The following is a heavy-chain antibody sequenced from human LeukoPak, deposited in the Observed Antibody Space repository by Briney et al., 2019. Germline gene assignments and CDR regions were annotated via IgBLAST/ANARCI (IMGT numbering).Heavy chain of an antibody. V-gene: IGHV4-39*01. CDR2: IYYSGST. J-gene: IGHJ6*02. Sequence: SETLSLTCTVSGGSISSSSYYWGWIRQPPGKGLEWIGSIYYSGSTYYNPSLKSRVTISVDTSKNQFSLKLSSVTAADTAVYYCARVNRWNSYYGMDVWGQGTTVTVSS. CDR1: GGSISSSSYY. CDR3: ARVNRWNSYYGMDV. D-gene: IGHD5-24*01.